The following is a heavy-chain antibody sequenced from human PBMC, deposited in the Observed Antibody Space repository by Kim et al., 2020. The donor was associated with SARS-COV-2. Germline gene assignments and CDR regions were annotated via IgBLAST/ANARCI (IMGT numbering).Heavy chain of an antibody. Sequence: GGSLRLSCAASGFTFSSYWMSWVRQAPGKGLEWVANIKQDGSEKYYVDSVKGRFTISRDNAKNSLYLQMNSLRAEDTAVYYCARCIVGATLYYFDYWGQGTLVTVSS. J-gene: IGHJ4*02. CDR3: ARCIVGATLYYFDY. CDR1: GFTFSSYW. D-gene: IGHD1-26*01. CDR2: IKQDGSEK. V-gene: IGHV3-7*01.